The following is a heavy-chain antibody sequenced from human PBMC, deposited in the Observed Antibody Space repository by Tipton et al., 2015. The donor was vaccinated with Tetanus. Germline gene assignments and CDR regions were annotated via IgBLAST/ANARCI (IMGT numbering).Heavy chain of an antibody. CDR1: GFTFSTYA. J-gene: IGHJ6*02. CDR2: LSGSGDYT. Sequence: SLRLSCVVSGFTFSTYAMNWVRRAPGKGLEWVSGLSGSGDYTYYADSVEGRFTISRDNSKNTLYLQMNSLRAEDTAVYYCAKGAFGDFYYYGMDVWGQGTTVTVSS. D-gene: IGHD3-16*01. V-gene: IGHV3-23*01. CDR3: AKGAFGDFYYYGMDV.